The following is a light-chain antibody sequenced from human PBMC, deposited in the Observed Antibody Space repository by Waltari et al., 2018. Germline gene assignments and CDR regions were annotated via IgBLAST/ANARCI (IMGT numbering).Light chain of an antibody. CDR2: DAS. J-gene: IGKJ2*03. CDR1: QSLRNL. V-gene: IGKV3-11*01. CDR3: QQRIDSFS. Sequence: EIVLTQSPATLSLSPGERATLSCRASQSLRNLLAWYQQKPGQAPRLLIYDASNRATDTPARFSGSGSGTDFTLTISSLEPEDFAVYYCQQRIDSFSFGQGTKLQIK.